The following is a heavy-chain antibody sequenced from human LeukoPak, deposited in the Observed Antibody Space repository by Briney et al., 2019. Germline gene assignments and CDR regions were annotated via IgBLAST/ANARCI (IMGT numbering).Heavy chain of an antibody. CDR2: ISSSSSYI. Sequence: GGSLRLSCAASGFTFSSYSMNWVRQAPGKGLEWVSSISSSSSYIYYADSVKGRFTISRDNAKNLLYLQMNSLRAEDTAVYYCAKDGIAARPEYFDYWGQGTLVTVSS. D-gene: IGHD6-6*01. CDR1: GFTFSSYS. V-gene: IGHV3-21*04. J-gene: IGHJ4*02. CDR3: AKDGIAARPEYFDY.